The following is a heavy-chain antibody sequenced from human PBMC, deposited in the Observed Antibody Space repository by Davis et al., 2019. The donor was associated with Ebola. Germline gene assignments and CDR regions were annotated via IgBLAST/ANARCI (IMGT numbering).Heavy chain of an antibody. Sequence: GGCLRLSCEVSGFTFSSYWMSWVRQAPGKGLEWVANIRQDGSEKQHVDSVKGRFTISRDNAKNSLYLQMNSLRVEDTGVYYCARFSRGELENYWGQGTLVTVSS. CDR3: ARFSRGELENY. CDR2: IRQDGSEK. J-gene: IGHJ4*02. CDR1: GFTFSSYW. V-gene: IGHV3-7*01. D-gene: IGHD3-10*01.